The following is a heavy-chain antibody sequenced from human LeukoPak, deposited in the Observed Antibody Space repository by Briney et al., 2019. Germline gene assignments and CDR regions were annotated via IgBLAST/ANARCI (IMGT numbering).Heavy chain of an antibody. D-gene: IGHD2-2*01. V-gene: IGHV4-39*07. Sequence: SETLALIFTVSGGYISSSSYYWGWIRQPPGKGLEWIGCIYYSGIPYYHPCLESRVTISVHTSKHQFSLKLSSVTAADAAVCYRARVSYQLLSAWCVPWGRGPRVRVFWG. CDR3: ARVSYQLLSAWCVPWGRGPRVRVF. J-gene: IGHJ6*01. CDR2: IYYSGIP. CDR1: GGYISSSSYY.